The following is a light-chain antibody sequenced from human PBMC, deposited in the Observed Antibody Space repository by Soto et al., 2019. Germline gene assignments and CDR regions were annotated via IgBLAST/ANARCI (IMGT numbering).Light chain of an antibody. Sequence: QSVLTQPASVSGSPGQSITISCTGTSSDVGGYNYVSWYQQHPGKAPKLMTYDVSNWPSGVSNRFSGSKSGNTASLTISGLQAEDEADYYCSSYTNSSPFVFGTGTKVTVL. CDR1: SSDVGGYNY. CDR2: DVS. CDR3: SSYTNSSPFV. J-gene: IGLJ1*01. V-gene: IGLV2-14*01.